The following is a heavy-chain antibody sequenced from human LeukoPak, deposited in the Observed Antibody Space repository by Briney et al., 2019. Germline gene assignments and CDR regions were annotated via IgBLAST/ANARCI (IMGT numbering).Heavy chain of an antibody. CDR2: IYFSGGT. V-gene: IGHV4-39*01. CDR3: ARLSLTGYHNP. CDR1: GGSISSGSYY. J-gene: IGHJ4*02. Sequence: PSETLSLTCTVSGGSISSGSYYWSWIRQPAGKGLEWIGRIYFSGGTYYNPSLNSRITISVDKSKNQFSLRLSSVTAADTAVYYCARLSLTGYHNPWGQGTLVTVSS. D-gene: IGHD3-9*01.